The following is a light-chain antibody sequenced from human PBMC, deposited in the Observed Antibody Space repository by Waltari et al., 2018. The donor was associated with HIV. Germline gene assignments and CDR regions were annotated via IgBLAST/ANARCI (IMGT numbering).Light chain of an antibody. Sequence: QSVLTQPPSVSEAPRQRVTISCSGSSFNIGNKAVNWYQQVPGKPHKPLIYSDDLLPSGVSDLFSASKSGTSDSLAIRGLQSEAEADYYCAAWDDSLNGYVFGSGTKVTVL. V-gene: IGLV1-36*01. CDR1: SFNIGNKA. CDR2: SDD. J-gene: IGLJ1*01. CDR3: AAWDDSLNGYV.